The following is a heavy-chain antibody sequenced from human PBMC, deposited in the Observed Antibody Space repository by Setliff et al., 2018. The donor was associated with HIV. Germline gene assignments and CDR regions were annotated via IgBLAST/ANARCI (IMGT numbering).Heavy chain of an antibody. CDR1: GGSFSTYY. D-gene: IGHD3-10*01. V-gene: IGHV4-4*07. CDR3: ARARITMIGGRLEPYAFDR. Sequence: PSQTLSLTCTVSGGSFSTYYWSWIRQPAGEGPEYIGRVHSTGTTIYNPSLKSRVTMSVDASKNQLSLKRCSVTAADTAVYSCARARITMIGGRLEPYAFDRWGQGTKVTVSS. J-gene: IGHJ3*01. CDR2: VHSTGTT.